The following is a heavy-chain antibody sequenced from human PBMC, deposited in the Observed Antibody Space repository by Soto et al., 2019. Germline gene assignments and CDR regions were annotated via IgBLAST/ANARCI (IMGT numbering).Heavy chain of an antibody. V-gene: IGHV2-5*08. D-gene: IGHD4-17*01. CDR2: IYWDDDK. Sequence: TLSLTCTVSGGSISSGDYYWSWIRQPPGKALEWLALIYWDDDKRYSPSLKSRLTITKDTSKNQVVLTMTNMDPVDTATYYCATSVTTVTPYNWFDPWGQGTLVTVSS. J-gene: IGHJ5*02. CDR3: ATSVTTVTPYNWFDP. CDR1: GGSISSGDYY.